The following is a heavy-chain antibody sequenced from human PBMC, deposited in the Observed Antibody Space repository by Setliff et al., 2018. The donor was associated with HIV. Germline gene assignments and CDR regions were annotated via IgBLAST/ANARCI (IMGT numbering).Heavy chain of an antibody. Sequence: ASVKVSCKASGYTFTSYYMHWVRQAPGQGLEWMGLIHPSTGNTYYTQKFQGRVTWTRDTSTSTVYMELSSLRAEDTGVYYCARDFYGSGSPPCGYWGQGTLVTVSS. V-gene: IGHV1-46*01. CDR1: GYTFTSYY. CDR3: ARDFYGSGSPPCGY. J-gene: IGHJ4*02. D-gene: IGHD3-10*01. CDR2: IHPSTGNT.